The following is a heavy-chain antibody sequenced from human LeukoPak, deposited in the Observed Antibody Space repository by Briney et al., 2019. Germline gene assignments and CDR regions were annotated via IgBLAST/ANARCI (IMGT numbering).Heavy chain of an antibody. D-gene: IGHD3-16*01. Sequence: GGSLRLSCAASGFTFSSYSMNWVRQAPGKGLEWVSYISSSSSTIYYADSVKGRFTISRDNAKNSLYLQMYSLRAEDTAVYYCARVKGGEGENWFDPWGQGTLVTVSS. CDR2: ISSSSSTI. J-gene: IGHJ5*02. V-gene: IGHV3-48*01. CDR3: ARVKGGEGENWFDP. CDR1: GFTFSSYS.